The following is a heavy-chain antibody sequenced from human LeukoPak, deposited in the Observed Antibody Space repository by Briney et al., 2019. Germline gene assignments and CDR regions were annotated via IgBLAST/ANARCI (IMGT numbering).Heavy chain of an antibody. CDR1: GGSISSGDYY. D-gene: IGHD3-22*01. CDR3: ARAGRGVITFSY. J-gene: IGHJ4*02. Sequence: PSQTLSLTCTVSGGSISSGDYYWSWIRQPPGKGLEWIGYTYYSGSTYYNPSLKSRVTISVDTSKNQFSLKLSSVTAADTAVYYCARAGRGVITFSYWGQGTLVTVSS. V-gene: IGHV4-30-4*08. CDR2: TYYSGST.